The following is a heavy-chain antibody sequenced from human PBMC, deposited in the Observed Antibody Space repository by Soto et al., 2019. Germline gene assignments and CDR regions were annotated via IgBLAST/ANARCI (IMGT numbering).Heavy chain of an antibody. CDR3: ARDERAGHCSGGSCHYYYGMDV. CDR2: ISYDGSNK. D-gene: IGHD2-15*01. Sequence: QVQLVESGGGVVQPGTSLRLSCTASGFTFSNHSMHWVRQAPGKGLEWVAVISYDGSNKYYADSGKGRFTISRDNSKNTVYVQMNSLRDEDMGVYYCARDERAGHCSGGSCHYYYGMDVWVQGTTVTVSS. J-gene: IGHJ6*02. CDR1: GFTFSNHS. V-gene: IGHV3-30-3*01.